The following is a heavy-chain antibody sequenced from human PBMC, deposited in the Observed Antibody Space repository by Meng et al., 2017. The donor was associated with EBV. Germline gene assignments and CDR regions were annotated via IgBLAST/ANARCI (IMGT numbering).Heavy chain of an antibody. D-gene: IGHD3-10*01. Sequence: GQGGQSGAEGKNPGSSVTVSCKTSGGTFTSDAISWVRQAPGQGLEWMGGLIPMSGAPNYAQKFQGRITITADESTSTHYMDLSSLRSEDTAVYYCASESGRGYTPDYWGQGTLVTVSS. CDR2: LIPMSGAP. V-gene: IGHV1-69*01. CDR3: ASESGRGYTPDY. J-gene: IGHJ4*02. CDR1: GGTFTSDA.